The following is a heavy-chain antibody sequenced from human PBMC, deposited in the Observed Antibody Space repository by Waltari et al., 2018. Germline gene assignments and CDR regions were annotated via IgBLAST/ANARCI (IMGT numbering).Heavy chain of an antibody. D-gene: IGHD6-13*01. V-gene: IGHV3-7*01. CDR2: IRYDGGVK. CDR1: GFRFSDSW. Sequence: EVQLVESGGGLVQPGGSLRLSCATSGFRFSDSWMSWVRQAPGKGGGWVANIRYDGGVKDIVDSVKGRFTVSRDNAENSLFLHMNSLRVEDTAVYYCARENYNGAAGDYWGQGTLVAVSS. CDR3: ARENYNGAAGDY. J-gene: IGHJ4*02.